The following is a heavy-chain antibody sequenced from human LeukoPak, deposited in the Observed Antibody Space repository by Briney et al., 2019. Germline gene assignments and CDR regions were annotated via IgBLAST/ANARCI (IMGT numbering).Heavy chain of an antibody. CDR3: AHRKNYYDSSVFDN. CDR2: IYWDDDR. J-gene: IGHJ4*02. CDR1: GFLLNTRGVG. Sequence: SGPTLVNPTQTLTLTCTFSGFLLNTRGVGVGWIRQPPVRALEWLALIYWDDDRRYSPSLKSRLTITKDTSKNQVVLTMTNMDPVDTATYFCAHRKNYYDSSVFDNWGQGTLVTVSS. D-gene: IGHD3-22*01. V-gene: IGHV2-5*02.